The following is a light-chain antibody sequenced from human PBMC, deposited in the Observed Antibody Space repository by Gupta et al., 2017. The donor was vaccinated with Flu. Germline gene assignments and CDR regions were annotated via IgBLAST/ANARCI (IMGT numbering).Light chain of an antibody. CDR2: DDS. V-gene: IGLV3-21*02. CDR3: QGWDSSSESGV. J-gene: IGLJ3*02. CDR1: RIGSKT. Sequence: TDTSTCWGNRIGSKTLHWYKQKPGQSPVLFIYDDSKRPSVIPERFSGSNSGNTATLTISRVDAGDEADYYSQGWDSSSESGVFGGGTKLTV.